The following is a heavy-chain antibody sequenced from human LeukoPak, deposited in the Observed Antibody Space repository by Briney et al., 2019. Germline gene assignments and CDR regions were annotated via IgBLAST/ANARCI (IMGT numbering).Heavy chain of an antibody. V-gene: IGHV4-59*01. CDR3: ARGDDSSGYHIAYFQH. CDR2: IYYSGST. D-gene: IGHD3-22*01. Sequence: PSETLSLTCTVSGGSISSYYWSWIRQPPGKGLEWIGYIYYSGSTNYNPSLKSRVNISVDTSKKQFSLKLSSLTAAATAVYSCARGDDSSGYHIAYFQHWGQGTLVTVSS. J-gene: IGHJ1*01. CDR1: GGSISSYY.